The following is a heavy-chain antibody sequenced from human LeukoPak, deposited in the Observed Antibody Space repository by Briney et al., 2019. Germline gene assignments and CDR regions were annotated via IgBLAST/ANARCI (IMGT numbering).Heavy chain of an antibody. V-gene: IGHV4-61*02. CDR3: ASHDSSGYMPWIDY. CDR1: GGSISSGSYY. Sequence: SETLSLTCTVSGGSISSGSYYWSWIRQPAGKGLEWIGRIYTSGGTNYNPSLKSRVTISVDTSKNQFSLKLSSVTAADTAVYYCASHDSSGYMPWIDYWGQGTLVTVSS. J-gene: IGHJ4*02. CDR2: IYTSGGT. D-gene: IGHD3-22*01.